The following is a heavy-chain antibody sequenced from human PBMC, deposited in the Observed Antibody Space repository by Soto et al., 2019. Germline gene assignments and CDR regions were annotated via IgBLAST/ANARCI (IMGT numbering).Heavy chain of an antibody. Sequence: ASVKVSCKTSGVTFTSSAMQWVRQARGQRLEWIGWIVVGSGHTNYAQKFQERVTITRDMSTSTAYMELSSLRSEDTAVYYCAAASSTSGGYYGMYVWGQGTTVTVSS. CDR1: GVTFTSSA. V-gene: IGHV1-58*02. CDR2: IVVGSGHT. D-gene: IGHD2-2*01. CDR3: AAASSTSGGYYGMYV. J-gene: IGHJ6*02.